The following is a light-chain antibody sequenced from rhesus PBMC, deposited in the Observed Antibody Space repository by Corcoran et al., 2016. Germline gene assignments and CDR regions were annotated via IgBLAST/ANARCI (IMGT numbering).Light chain of an antibody. Sequence: QTVLTPPPSVSASPGQSVTISCTGSNNDIGGYDSVAWYQQHPGKAPKLLIHDVTQRPPGVSSRFSGSKFASTASLPISDLQPDDVPNYYCSSYAARNTIVFGFGTRLIVL. J-gene: IGLJ1*01. V-gene: IGLV2-23*01. CDR3: SSYAARNTIV. CDR2: DVT. CDR1: NNDIGGYDS.